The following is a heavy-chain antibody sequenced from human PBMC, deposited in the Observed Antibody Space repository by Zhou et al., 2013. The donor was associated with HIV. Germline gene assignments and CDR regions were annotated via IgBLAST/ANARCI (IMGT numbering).Heavy chain of an antibody. CDR3: AREMVITPSYYGMDV. CDR1: GYTFNDYN. D-gene: IGHD1-20*01. Sequence: QVQLVQSGAEVKKPGASVKVSCKASGYTFNDYNIQWVRQAPGQGLEWMGWISTYNGNTHFAQKFQGRVTMTTDTSTTTAYMELRSLKSDDTAVYYCAREMVITPSYYGMDVWGQGTTVTVSS. J-gene: IGHJ6*02. V-gene: IGHV1-18*04. CDR2: ISTYNGNT.